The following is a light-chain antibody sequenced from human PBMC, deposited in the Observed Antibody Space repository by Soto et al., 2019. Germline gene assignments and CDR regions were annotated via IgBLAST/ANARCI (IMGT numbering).Light chain of an antibody. CDR1: QSVSSN. Sequence: EIVMTQSPATLSVSPGERATLSCRASQSVSSNLAWYQQKPGQAPRLLIYGASTRATGIPARFSGSGSGTEFTVTISSLQSEDFAVYYCQQYNNWPPSHTFGGGTKVDIK. V-gene: IGKV3-15*01. CDR2: GAS. CDR3: QQYNNWPPSHT. J-gene: IGKJ4*01.